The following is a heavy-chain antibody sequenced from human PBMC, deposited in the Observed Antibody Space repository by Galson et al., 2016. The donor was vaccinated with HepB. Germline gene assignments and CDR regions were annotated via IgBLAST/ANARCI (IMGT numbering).Heavy chain of an antibody. CDR1: GYTFTSYA. CDR2: INAGTGHT. Sequence: SVKVSCKASGYTFTSYAMHWVRQAPGQRLEWMGWINAGTGHTKYSQKFQDRVTITRDTSASTAYMELSSLRSEDTAVYYCATEPAGKEGGFDIWGQGTMVTVSS. J-gene: IGHJ3*02. D-gene: IGHD1-14*01. V-gene: IGHV1-3*01. CDR3: ATEPAGKEGGFDI.